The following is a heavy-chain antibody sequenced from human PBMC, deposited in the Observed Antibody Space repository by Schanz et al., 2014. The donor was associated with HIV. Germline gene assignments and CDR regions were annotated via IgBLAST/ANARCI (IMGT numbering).Heavy chain of an antibody. V-gene: IGHV1-18*01. CDR2: INAYKGNT. J-gene: IGHJ6*02. CDR3: ARWGRGCSGGSCYWGYYGMDV. CDR1: GYTFSTYG. Sequence: QVQLVQSGAEVKKPGASVKVSCKASGYTFSTYGISWVRQAPGQGLEWMGWINAYKGNTNYAQKLRGRVTMATDTSRNTAYMELRRLRSDDTAVYYCARWGRGCSGGSCYWGYYGMDVWGQGTTVTVSS. D-gene: IGHD2-15*01.